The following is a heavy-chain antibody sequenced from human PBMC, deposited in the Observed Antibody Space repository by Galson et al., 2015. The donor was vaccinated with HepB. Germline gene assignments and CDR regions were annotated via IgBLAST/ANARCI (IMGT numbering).Heavy chain of an antibody. D-gene: IGHD2-15*01. V-gene: IGHV3-23*01. Sequence: SLRLSCAASGFTFSRYWIHWVRQVPGKGLEWVSVISGSGGRTYYADCVKGRFTISRDNSKNTPSLQLNSLRAEDTAVYYCAKDGVMVAANPSQFHYWGQGTLVTVSS. J-gene: IGHJ4*02. CDR2: ISGSGGRT. CDR3: AKDGVMVAANPSQFHY. CDR1: GFTFSRYW.